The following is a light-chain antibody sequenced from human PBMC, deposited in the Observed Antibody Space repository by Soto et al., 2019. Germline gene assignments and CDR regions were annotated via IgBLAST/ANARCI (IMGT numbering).Light chain of an antibody. Sequence: QSVLTQPPSVSGAPGQRVTISCTGSSSNIGGGYDVHWYQQLPGTAPKLLIYSNNNRPSGVPDRFSGSKSGTSASLAITGLQAEDEADYYCQAYDSSLSGWVFGAGTKVTVL. CDR3: QAYDSSLSGWV. J-gene: IGLJ3*02. V-gene: IGLV1-40*01. CDR2: SNN. CDR1: SSNIGGGYD.